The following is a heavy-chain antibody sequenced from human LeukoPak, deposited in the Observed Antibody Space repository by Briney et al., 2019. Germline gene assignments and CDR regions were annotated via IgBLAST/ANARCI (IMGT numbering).Heavy chain of an antibody. CDR3: ARDSKGRADHNWFDP. CDR2: ISYDRSNK. CDR1: GFTFSSYA. V-gene: IGHV3-30*04. D-gene: IGHD6-13*01. J-gene: IGHJ5*02. Sequence: GSLRLSCAASGFTFSSYAMHWVRQAPGKGLEWVAVISYDRSNKYYADSVKGRFTISRDNSKNTLYLQMNSVRAEDTSVYDCARDSKGRADHNWFDPWGQGTLVTVSS.